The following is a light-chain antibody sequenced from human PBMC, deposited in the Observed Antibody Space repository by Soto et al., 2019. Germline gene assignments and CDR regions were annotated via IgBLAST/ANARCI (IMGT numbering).Light chain of an antibody. V-gene: IGKV3-15*01. J-gene: IGKJ5*01. CDR3: QQYNNWPSLT. CDR1: QSVSSN. Sequence: EIVMTQSPATLSVSPGERATLSCRASQSVSSNLAWSQQKPGQAPRLLIYGASTRATGIPARFSGSGSGTEFTLTISSLQSEDFAVYYCQQYNNWPSLTFGGGTRLEIK. CDR2: GAS.